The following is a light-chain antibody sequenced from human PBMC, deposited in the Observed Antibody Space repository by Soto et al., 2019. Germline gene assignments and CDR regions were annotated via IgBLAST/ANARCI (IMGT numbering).Light chain of an antibody. V-gene: IGKV3-15*01. Sequence: EIVMTQSPATLSVYPGERATLSCRASQSVAGNLAWYQQKPGQAPRLLMYGASTRATGIPARFSGSGSGTEFTLTISSLQSEYVGVYYCQQYNNWPLTFGGGTKVEIK. CDR1: QSVAGN. CDR2: GAS. CDR3: QQYNNWPLT. J-gene: IGKJ4*01.